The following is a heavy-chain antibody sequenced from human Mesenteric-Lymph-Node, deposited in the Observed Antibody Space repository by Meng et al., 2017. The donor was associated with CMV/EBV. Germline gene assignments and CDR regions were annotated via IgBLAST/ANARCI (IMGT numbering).Heavy chain of an antibody. Sequence: QVQLVQSGAEVKKPGSSVKVSGKASGGTFSSYTISLGRQAPGQGLEWMGRIIPILGIANYAQKFQGRVTITADNSTNTAYMELRNLRSDDTAVYYCAGGIAAAGSRWFDHWGQGTLVTVSS. CDR3: AGGIAAAGSRWFDH. D-gene: IGHD6-13*01. J-gene: IGHJ5*02. CDR2: IIPILGIA. V-gene: IGHV1-69*02. CDR1: GGTFSSYT.